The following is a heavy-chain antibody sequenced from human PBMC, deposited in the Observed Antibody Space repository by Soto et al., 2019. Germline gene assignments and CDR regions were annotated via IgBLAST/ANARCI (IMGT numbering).Heavy chain of an antibody. J-gene: IGHJ4*01. D-gene: IGHD3-16*01. V-gene: IGHV5-51*01. CDR1: GYSFTNYL. CDR2: IYPGDSDT. CDR3: ARHLYDYLDF. Sequence: GESLKNSCKVSGYSFTNYLIGWVRQMPGKGLELMGIIYPGDSDTRYSPSFQGQVTISVDKSISTAYLQWSSLKASDIAMYYCARHLYDYLDFWGQGSLVPVSS.